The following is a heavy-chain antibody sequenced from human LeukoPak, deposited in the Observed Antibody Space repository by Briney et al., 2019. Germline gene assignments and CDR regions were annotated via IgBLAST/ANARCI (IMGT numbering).Heavy chain of an antibody. D-gene: IGHD3-10*01. CDR2: IFGSGAGT. CDR3: AKDLISPRSVGSSEKVDY. J-gene: IGHJ4*02. CDR1: GFTFSSYA. V-gene: IGHV3-23*01. Sequence: GGSLRLSCAASGFTFSSYAMSWVRQAPGKGLEWVSSIFGSGAGTHYADSVKGRFTVSRDNSKNTLYLQMNSLRAEDTAVYYCAKDLISPRSVGSSEKVDYWGQGTLVTVSS.